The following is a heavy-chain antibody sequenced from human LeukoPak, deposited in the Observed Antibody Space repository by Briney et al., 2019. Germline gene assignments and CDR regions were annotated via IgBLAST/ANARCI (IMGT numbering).Heavy chain of an antibody. Sequence: ASVKVSCKACGYTFPSYDINWVRQDTGQGLEWMGWMNPNSGNTGYAQKFQGRVTMTRNTSISTAYMELSSLRSENTAVYYCAREGFLEWLLYTDYYYGMDVWGQGTTVTVSS. J-gene: IGHJ6*02. CDR1: GYTFPSYD. CDR2: MNPNSGNT. CDR3: AREGFLEWLLYTDYYYGMDV. V-gene: IGHV1-8*01. D-gene: IGHD3-3*01.